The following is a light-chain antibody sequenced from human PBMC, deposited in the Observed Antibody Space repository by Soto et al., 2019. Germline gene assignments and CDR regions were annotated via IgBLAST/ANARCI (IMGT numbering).Light chain of an antibody. CDR1: QSVSSN. J-gene: IGKJ2*01. CDR2: GAS. V-gene: IGKV3-15*01. CDR3: QHYNNWPFT. Sequence: EIVMTQSPATLSVSPGERATLSCRASQSVSSNLAWYQQKPGQAPSLLIYGASARATGIPARFSGSGSGTEFTLTISSRQSEDFAVYYCQHYNNWPFTFGQGTKLEI.